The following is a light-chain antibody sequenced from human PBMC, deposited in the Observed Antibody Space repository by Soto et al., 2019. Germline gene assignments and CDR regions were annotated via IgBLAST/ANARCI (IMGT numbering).Light chain of an antibody. Sequence: EIVLTQSPGTLSLSPGERATLSCRASQSVSSSYLAWYQQKLGQAPRLLIYGASTRATGVPGRFSGSGSGTEFTLTISSLQPDDFATYYCQQYNSLWTFGQGTKVDIK. CDR1: QSVSSSY. CDR2: GAS. CDR3: QQYNSLWT. J-gene: IGKJ1*01. V-gene: IGKV3-20*01.